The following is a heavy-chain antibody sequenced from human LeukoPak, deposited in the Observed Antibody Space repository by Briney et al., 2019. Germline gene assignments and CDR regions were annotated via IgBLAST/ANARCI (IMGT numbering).Heavy chain of an antibody. CDR2: ISYDGSNK. CDR1: GFTFSSYG. V-gene: IGHV3-30*18. Sequence: GGSLRLSCAASGFTFSSYGMHWVRQAPGKGLEGVAAISYDGSNKYYADSVKGRFTISRDNSKTTLYLQMNSLRAEDTAVYYCAKDRIQLWLQLDYWGQGTLVTVSS. J-gene: IGHJ4*02. D-gene: IGHD5-18*01. CDR3: AKDRIQLWLQLDY.